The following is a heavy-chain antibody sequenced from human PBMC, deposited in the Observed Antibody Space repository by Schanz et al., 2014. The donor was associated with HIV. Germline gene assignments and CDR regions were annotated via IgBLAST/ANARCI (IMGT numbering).Heavy chain of an antibody. CDR1: GFPFSTYP. V-gene: IGHV3-30-3*02. CDR2: ISSDGSDE. Sequence: QVQLVESGGGVVHPGWSLRLSCAASGFPFSTYPMHWVRQTPGKGLEWVAAISSDGSDEYYADSVKGRFTISRDNSKNTLYLQMSSLRVEDTAVYYCANEEVPNDYWGQGTLVTVSP. J-gene: IGHJ4*02. CDR3: ANEEVPNDY.